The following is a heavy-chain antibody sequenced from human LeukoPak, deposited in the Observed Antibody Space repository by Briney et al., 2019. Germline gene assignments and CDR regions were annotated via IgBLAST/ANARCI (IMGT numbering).Heavy chain of an antibody. J-gene: IGHJ4*02. Sequence: GASVKVSCKASGYTFTSYYMHWVRQAPGQGLEWMGIINPSGGSTSYAQKFQGRVTMTRDMSTSTVYMELSSLRSEDTAVYYCAREWGSIAAAGTNGDLWGQGTLVTVSS. CDR1: GYTFTSYY. D-gene: IGHD6-13*01. CDR3: AREWGSIAAAGTNGDL. V-gene: IGHV1-46*01. CDR2: INPSGGST.